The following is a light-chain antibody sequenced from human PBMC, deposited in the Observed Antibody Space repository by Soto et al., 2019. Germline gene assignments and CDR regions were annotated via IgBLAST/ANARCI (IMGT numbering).Light chain of an antibody. CDR3: QQYNSWT. J-gene: IGKJ1*01. V-gene: IGKV1-5*03. CDR2: KAS. CDR1: QSFNNW. Sequence: DIQMTQSPSTLSASVGDRVTITCRASQSFNNWLAWYQQKPGKAPKLLIYKASNLESGVPSRFSGSGSGTEFTLTISSLHPDDFGTYYCQQYNSWTFGQGTKVEIK.